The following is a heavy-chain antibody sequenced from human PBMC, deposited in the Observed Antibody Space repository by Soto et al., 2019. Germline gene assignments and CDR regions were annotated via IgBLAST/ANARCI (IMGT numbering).Heavy chain of an antibody. J-gene: IGHJ6*02. Sequence: GGSLRLSCAASGFTFSSYDMHWVCQATGKGLEWVSAIGTAGDTYYPGSVKGRFTISRENAKNSLYLQMNSPRAGDTAVYYCARDIFNWNDEGGYYYGMDVWGQGTTVTSP. D-gene: IGHD1-1*01. CDR2: IGTAGDT. V-gene: IGHV3-13*01. CDR3: ARDIFNWNDEGGYYYGMDV. CDR1: GFTFSSYD.